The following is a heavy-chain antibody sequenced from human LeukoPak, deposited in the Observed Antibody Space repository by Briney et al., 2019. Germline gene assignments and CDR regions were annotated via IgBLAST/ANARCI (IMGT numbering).Heavy chain of an antibody. V-gene: IGHV3-21*01. Sequence: PGGSLRLSCAASGFTFSSYSMNWVRQAPGKGLEWVSSISSSSSYIYYADSVKGRFTISRDNAKNSLYLQMNSLRAEDTAVYYCARDSPITIFGVVIPLDYWGQGTLVTVS. CDR2: ISSSSSYI. CDR1: GFTFSSYS. D-gene: IGHD3-3*01. J-gene: IGHJ4*02. CDR3: ARDSPITIFGVVIPLDY.